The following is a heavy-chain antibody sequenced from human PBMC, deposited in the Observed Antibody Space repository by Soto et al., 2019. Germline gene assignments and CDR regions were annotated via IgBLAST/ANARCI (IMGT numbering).Heavy chain of an antibody. CDR2: IYHSGST. D-gene: IGHD4-17*01. J-gene: IGHJ5*02. CDR1: GGSISSGGYS. V-gene: IGHV4-30-2*01. CDR3: ARVSGGDYVRWFDP. Sequence: SETLSLTCAVSGGSISSGGYSWSWIRQPPGKGLEWIGYIYHSGSTYYNPSLKSRVTISVDRSKNQFSLKLSSVTAADTAVYYCARVSGGDYVRWFDPWGQGTQVTVSS.